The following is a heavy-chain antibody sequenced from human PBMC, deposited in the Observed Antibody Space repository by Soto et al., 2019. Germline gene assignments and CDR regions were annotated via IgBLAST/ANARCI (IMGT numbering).Heavy chain of an antibody. V-gene: IGHV3-33*01. CDR1: GCKFSSYG. CDR2: IWYDGSNK. D-gene: IGHD6-19*01. CDR3: ARSSGYYTDY. J-gene: IGHJ4*02. Sequence: SCAAAGCKFSSYGMRWVRQAPGKGLEWVAVIWYDGSNKYYADSVKGRFTISRDNSKNTLYLQMSSLRAEDTAVYYCARSSGYYTDYWGQGTLVTVSS.